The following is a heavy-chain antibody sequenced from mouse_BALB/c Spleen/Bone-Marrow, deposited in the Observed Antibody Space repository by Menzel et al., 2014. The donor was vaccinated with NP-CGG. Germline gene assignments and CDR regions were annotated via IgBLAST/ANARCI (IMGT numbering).Heavy chain of an antibody. CDR3: ARGNGPYAMDY. D-gene: IGHD1-1*02. Sequence: VQLQQSGAELVRPGTSVKISCKASGYTFTNYWLGWVKQRPGYGLEWIGDIYPGGGYTNYNEKFKGKATLTADTSSSTAYMQLSSLTSEDSAVYFCARGNGPYAMDYWGQGTSVTVSS. CDR1: GYTFTNYW. V-gene: IGHV1-63*02. CDR2: IYPGGGYT. J-gene: IGHJ4*01.